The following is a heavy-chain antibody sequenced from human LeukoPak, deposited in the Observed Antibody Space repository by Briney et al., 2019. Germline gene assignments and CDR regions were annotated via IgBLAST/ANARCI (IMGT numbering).Heavy chain of an antibody. CDR1: GFTFSSNS. Sequence: GGSLRLSCAASGFTFSSNSMNWVRQAPGKGLEWVSSISSSSSYIYYADSVKGRFTISRDNAKNSLYLQMNSLRAEDTAVYYCARSPRDIVVVVAATDYYFDYWGQGTLVTVSS. D-gene: IGHD2-15*01. CDR3: ARSPRDIVVVVAATDYYFDY. CDR2: ISSSSSYI. V-gene: IGHV3-21*01. J-gene: IGHJ4*02.